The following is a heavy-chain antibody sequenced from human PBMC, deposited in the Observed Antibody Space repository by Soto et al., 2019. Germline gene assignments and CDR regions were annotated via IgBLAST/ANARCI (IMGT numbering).Heavy chain of an antibody. CDR2: IYYSGST. D-gene: IGHD5-18*01. CDR3: ARTRGYSYGYRGYYFDY. J-gene: IGHJ4*02. V-gene: IGHV4-39*01. CDR1: GGSISSSSYY. Sequence: PSETLSLTCTVSGGSISSSSYYWGWIRQPPGKGLEWIGSIYYSGSTYYNPSLKSRVTISVDTSKNQFSLKLSSVTAADTAVYYCARTRGYSYGYRGYYFDYWGQGTLVTVSS.